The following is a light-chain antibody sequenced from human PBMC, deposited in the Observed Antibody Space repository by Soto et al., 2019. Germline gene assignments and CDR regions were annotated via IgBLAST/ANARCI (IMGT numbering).Light chain of an antibody. CDR3: QQDNNWWT. V-gene: IGKV3-15*01. Sequence: EVVMTQSPATLSMSPGERATLSCRASQSVSSSLAWYQQKPGQAPRLLIDGASTRATGIPDRFSGSGSETEFTLTISSLQAEDFEIYYCQQDNNWWTFGQGTKVEIK. CDR1: QSVSSS. J-gene: IGKJ1*01. CDR2: GAS.